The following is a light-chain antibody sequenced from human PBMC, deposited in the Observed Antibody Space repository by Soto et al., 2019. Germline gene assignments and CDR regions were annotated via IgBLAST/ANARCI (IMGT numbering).Light chain of an antibody. CDR2: RNN. CDR1: SSNIGSNY. J-gene: IGLJ2*01. V-gene: IGLV1-47*01. Sequence: QSVLTQPPSASGTPGQRVNISCSGSSSNIGSNYVYWYRQFPGTAPKLLIQRNNQRPSGVPARFSGSKSGTSASLAISGLRSEDEADYYCSSYRSSNVIFGGGTKLTVL. CDR3: SSYRSSNVI.